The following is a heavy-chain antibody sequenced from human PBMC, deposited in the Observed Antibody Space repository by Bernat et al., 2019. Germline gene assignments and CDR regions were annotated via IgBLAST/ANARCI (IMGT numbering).Heavy chain of an antibody. J-gene: IGHJ2*01. V-gene: IGHV4-59*08. D-gene: IGHD3-16*01. Sequence: QLQLQASGPGLVKPSETLSLTCTVSGGSISSYYWSWIRQPPGKGLEWIGYIYYSGSTNYNPALKSRVTISVDTSKNQFSLKLSSVTAADTAVYYCARGWGYLDLWGRGTLVTVSS. CDR1: GGSISSYY. CDR2: IYYSGST. CDR3: ARGWGYLDL.